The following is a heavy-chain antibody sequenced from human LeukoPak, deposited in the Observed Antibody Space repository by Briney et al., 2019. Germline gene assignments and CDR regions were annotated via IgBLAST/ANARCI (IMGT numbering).Heavy chain of an antibody. D-gene: IGHD6-13*01. Sequence: ASVKVSCKASGYTFTGYYMHWVRQAPGQGLEWMGWINSNSGGTNYAQKSQGRVTMTRDTSISTAYMELSRLRSDNTAVYYCAREAAIAAAVSDYWGQGTLVTVSS. CDR2: INSNSGGT. V-gene: IGHV1-2*02. J-gene: IGHJ4*02. CDR1: GYTFTGYY. CDR3: AREAAIAAAVSDY.